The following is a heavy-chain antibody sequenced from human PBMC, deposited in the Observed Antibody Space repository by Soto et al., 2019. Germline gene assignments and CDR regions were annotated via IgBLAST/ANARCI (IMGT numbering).Heavy chain of an antibody. D-gene: IGHD6-19*01. CDR2: INPNSGGT. V-gene: IGHV1-2*04. Sequence: ASVKVSCKASGYTFTGYYMHWVRQAPGQGLEWMGWINPNSGGTNYAQKFQGWVTMTRDTSISTAYMELSRLRSDDTAVYYCARGLSGWLGDAFDIWGQGTMVTVSS. CDR3: ARGLSGWLGDAFDI. CDR1: GYTFTGYY. J-gene: IGHJ3*02.